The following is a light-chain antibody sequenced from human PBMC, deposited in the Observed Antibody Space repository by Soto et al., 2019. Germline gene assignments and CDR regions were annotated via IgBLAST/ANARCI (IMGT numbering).Light chain of an antibody. CDR1: KLGDKY. J-gene: IGLJ2*01. V-gene: IGLV3-1*01. Sequence: SYELTQPPSLSVSPGQTASITCSGDKLGDKYVCWYQQKPGQTPVLVIYQDSKRPSGIPERFSGSNSGNTATLTISGTQAMDEDDYYCQAWDSRVVFGGGTQLTVL. CDR3: QAWDSRVV. CDR2: QDS.